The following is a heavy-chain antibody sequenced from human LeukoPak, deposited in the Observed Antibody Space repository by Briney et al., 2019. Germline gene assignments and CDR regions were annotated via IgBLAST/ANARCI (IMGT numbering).Heavy chain of an antibody. V-gene: IGHV4-30-4*01. D-gene: IGHD5-18*01. CDR2: IYHSGST. Sequence: SETLSLTCTVSGGSISSGDYYWSWIRQPPGKGLGWIGYIYHSGSTYYNPSLKSRVTISVDTSKNQFSLKLSSVTAADTAVYYCARDRGYTYGVDYWGQGTLVTVSS. CDR1: GGSISSGDYY. CDR3: ARDRGYTYGVDY. J-gene: IGHJ4*02.